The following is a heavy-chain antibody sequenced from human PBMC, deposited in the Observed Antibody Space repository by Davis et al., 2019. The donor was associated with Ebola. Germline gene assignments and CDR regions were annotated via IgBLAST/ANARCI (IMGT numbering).Heavy chain of an antibody. CDR1: GFTFSDYY. Sequence: GESLKISCAASGFTFSDYYMSWIRQAPGKGLEWVSYISSSGSTIYYADSVKGRFTISRDNAKNSLYLQMNSLRAEDTAVYYCTTRPPHSLVGATDYWGQGTLATVSS. V-gene: IGHV3-11*01. CDR3: TTRPPHSLVGATDY. D-gene: IGHD1-26*01. J-gene: IGHJ4*02. CDR2: ISSSGSTI.